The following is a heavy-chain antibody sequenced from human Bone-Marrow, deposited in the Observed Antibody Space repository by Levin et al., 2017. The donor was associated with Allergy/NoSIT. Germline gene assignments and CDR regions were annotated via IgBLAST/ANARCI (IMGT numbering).Heavy chain of an antibody. V-gene: IGHV3-21*01. CDR1: GFTFSSYS. D-gene: IGHD5-18*01. CDR3: VRAMGYTYGSPYFDN. Sequence: PGESLKISCAASGFTFSSYSMNWVRQAPGKGLEWVSSISASSTYIYYTDSVEGRFTISRDNAKNSLYLQMNSLRAEDTAVYYCVRAMGYTYGSPYFDNWGQGTLVTVSS. J-gene: IGHJ4*02. CDR2: ISASSTYI.